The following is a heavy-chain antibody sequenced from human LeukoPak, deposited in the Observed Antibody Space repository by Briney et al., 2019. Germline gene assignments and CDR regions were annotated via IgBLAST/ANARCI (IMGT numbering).Heavy chain of an antibody. Sequence: PGGSLRLSCAASGFTFSSYGMHWVRQAPGKGLEWVAVISYDGSNKYYADSVKGRFTISRDNSKNTLYLQMNSLRAEDTAVYYCAKTGSGNQGYFDYWGQGTLVTVSS. J-gene: IGHJ4*02. D-gene: IGHD3-10*01. CDR2: ISYDGSNK. CDR1: GFTFSSYG. V-gene: IGHV3-30*18. CDR3: AKTGSGNQGYFDY.